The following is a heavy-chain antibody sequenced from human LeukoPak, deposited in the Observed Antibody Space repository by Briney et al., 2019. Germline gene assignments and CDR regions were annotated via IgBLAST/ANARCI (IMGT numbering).Heavy chain of an antibody. Sequence: ASVKVSCKASGGTFISYAISWVRQAPGQGLEWMGGIIPIFGTANYAQKFQGRVTITADKSTSTAYMELSSLRSEDTAVYYCASEGEYNWNDDDAFDIWGQGTMVTVSS. CDR3: ASEGEYNWNDDDAFDI. CDR1: GGTFISYA. CDR2: IIPIFGTA. V-gene: IGHV1-69*06. D-gene: IGHD1-20*01. J-gene: IGHJ3*02.